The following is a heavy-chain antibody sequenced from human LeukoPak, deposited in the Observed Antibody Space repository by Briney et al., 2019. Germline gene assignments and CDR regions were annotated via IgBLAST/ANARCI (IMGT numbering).Heavy chain of an antibody. V-gene: IGHV3-9*01. J-gene: IGHJ5*02. Sequence: GGSLRLSCAASGFTFDDYAMHWVRQAPGKGLEWVSGISWNSGSIGYADSVKGRFTISRDNAKNSLYLQMNSLRAEDTALYYCAKGAAATEGWFDPWGQGTLVTVSS. CDR1: GFTFDDYA. CDR2: ISWNSGSI. CDR3: AKGAAATEGWFDP. D-gene: IGHD2-15*01.